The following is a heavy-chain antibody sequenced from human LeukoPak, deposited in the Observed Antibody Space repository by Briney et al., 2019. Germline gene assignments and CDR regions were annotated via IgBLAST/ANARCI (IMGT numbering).Heavy chain of an antibody. CDR2: FDPEDGET. CDR3: ATFRDDAGWFDP. V-gene: IGHV1-24*01. Sequence: ASVKVSCKVSGYTLTELSMHWVRQAPGEGLEWMGGFDPEDGETIYAQKFQGRVTMTEDTSTDTAYMELSSLRSEDTAVYYCATFRDDAGWFDPWGQGTLVTVSS. CDR1: GYTLTELS. D-gene: IGHD1-1*01. J-gene: IGHJ5*02.